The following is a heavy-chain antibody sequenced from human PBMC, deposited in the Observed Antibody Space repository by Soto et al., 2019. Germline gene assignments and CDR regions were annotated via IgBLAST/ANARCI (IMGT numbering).Heavy chain of an antibody. D-gene: IGHD3-9*01. CDR3: ARILDDILSGTNWFDP. V-gene: IGHV2-5*02. Sequence: QIPLKESGPTLVKPTQTLTLTCTFSGFSLSTSGVGVGWIRQPPGKALEWLALIYWDDDKRNSPSLKSRLTITKNTPTNQVVLTMNNMDPVDTATYYCARILDDILSGTNWFDPRGQGTLVTVSS. CDR2: IYWDDDK. CDR1: GFSLSTSGVG. J-gene: IGHJ5*02.